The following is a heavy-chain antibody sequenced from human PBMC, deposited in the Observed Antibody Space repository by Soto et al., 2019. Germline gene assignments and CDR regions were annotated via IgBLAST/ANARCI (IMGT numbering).Heavy chain of an antibody. CDR3: TIRRSTYWYIGYDDY. CDR1: GFTFSGSA. V-gene: IGHV3-73*01. J-gene: IGHJ4*02. CDR2: IRSKANSYAT. Sequence: EVQLVESGGGLVQPGGSLKLSCAASGFTFSGSAMHWVRQASGKGLEWVGRIRSKANSYATAYAASVKGRFTISRDDSKNTAYLQINSLKTEDTAVFYCTIRRSTYWYIGYDDYWGQGTLVTVSS. D-gene: IGHD5-12*01.